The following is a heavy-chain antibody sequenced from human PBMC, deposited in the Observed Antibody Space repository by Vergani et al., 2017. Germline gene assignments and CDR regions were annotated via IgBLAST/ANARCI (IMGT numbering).Heavy chain of an antibody. CDR3: AGDVGGEQQLVLRY. J-gene: IGHJ4*02. D-gene: IGHD6-13*01. V-gene: IGHV3-33*01. CDR2: IWYDGSNK. Sequence: QVQLVESGGGVVQPGRSLRLSCAASGFTFSSYGMHWVRQAPGKGLEWVAVIWYDGSNKYYADSVKGRFPISRETSKNTVYLPMNSLRAEDTAVYYCAGDVGGEQQLVLRYWGQGTLVTVSS. CDR1: GFTFSSYG.